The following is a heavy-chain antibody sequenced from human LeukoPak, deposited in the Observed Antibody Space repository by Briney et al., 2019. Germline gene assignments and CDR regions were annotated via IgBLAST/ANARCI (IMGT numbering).Heavy chain of an antibody. Sequence: GRSLRLSCSASGFTFSSYAMHWVRQAPGKGLEYVSAITSNGGITYYADSVKGRFTISRDTAKSTLYLQMNSLRAEDTAVYYYARDGRSGNFDKWGQGTLVSVSS. V-gene: IGHV3-64*04. CDR3: ARDGRSGNFDK. J-gene: IGHJ4*02. D-gene: IGHD1-26*01. CDR2: ITSNGGIT. CDR1: GFTFSSYA.